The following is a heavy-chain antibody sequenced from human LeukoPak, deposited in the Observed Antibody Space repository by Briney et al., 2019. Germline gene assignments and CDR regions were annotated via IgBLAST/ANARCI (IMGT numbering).Heavy chain of an antibody. CDR1: GFTFNNYA. Sequence: HAGGSLRLSCAASGFTFNNYAIHWVRQAPGKGLEWVAIISFDGGNKYYADSVKGRFTISRDNSKNTLYLQMNSLRAEDTAAYYCARDGIVGSPLFKFDYWGQGTLVTVSS. CDR3: ARDGIVGSPLFKFDY. J-gene: IGHJ4*02. V-gene: IGHV3-30-3*01. D-gene: IGHD1-26*01. CDR2: ISFDGGNK.